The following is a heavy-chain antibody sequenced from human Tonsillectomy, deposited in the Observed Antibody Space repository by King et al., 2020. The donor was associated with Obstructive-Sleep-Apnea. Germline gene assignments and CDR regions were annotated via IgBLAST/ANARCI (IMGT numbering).Heavy chain of an antibody. CDR3: ARHPPRDAAYYGSGGYYKPFDYYYGMDV. D-gene: IGHD3-10*01. CDR2: IYPGDSDT. Sequence: QLVQSGAEVKKPGESLKISCKGSGYSFTSYWIGWVRQMPGKGLEWMGIIYPGDSDTRYSPSFQGQVTISADKSISTAYLQWSSLKASDTAMYYCARHPPRDAAYYGSGGYYKPFDYYYGMDVWGQGTTVTVSS. J-gene: IGHJ6*02. CDR1: GYSFTSYW. V-gene: IGHV5-51*01.